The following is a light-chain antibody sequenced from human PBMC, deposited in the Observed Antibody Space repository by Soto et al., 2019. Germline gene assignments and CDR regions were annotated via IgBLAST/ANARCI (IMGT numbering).Light chain of an antibody. CDR3: AAWDDSLNGWV. CDR1: SSNIGSNY. CDR2: RNN. V-gene: IGLV1-47*01. J-gene: IGLJ3*02. Sequence: QSVVTQPHSASGTPGQRVTIYCSGSSSNIGSNYVYWYQQLPGTAPKLLIYRNNQRPSGVPDRFSGSKSGTSASLAISGLRSEDEVDYYCAAWDDSLNGWVFGGGTKLTVL.